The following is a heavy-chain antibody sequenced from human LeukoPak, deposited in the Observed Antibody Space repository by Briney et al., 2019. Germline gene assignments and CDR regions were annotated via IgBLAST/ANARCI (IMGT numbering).Heavy chain of an antibody. CDR3: ARGMAIVADY. Sequence: GGSLRLSCAASGFTFSSYAMHWVRQAPGKGLEWVAVISYDGSNKYYADSVKGRFTISRDNSKNTLYLQMNSLRAEDTAVYYCARGMAIVADYWGQGTLVTVSS. CDR1: GFTFSSYA. V-gene: IGHV3-30*04. D-gene: IGHD3-22*01. J-gene: IGHJ4*02. CDR2: ISYDGSNK.